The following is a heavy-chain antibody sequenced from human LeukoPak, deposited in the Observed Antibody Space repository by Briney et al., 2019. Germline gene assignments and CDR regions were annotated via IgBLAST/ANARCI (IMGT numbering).Heavy chain of an antibody. CDR3: AKDWGQQWLATFDY. CDR2: IRYDGSNK. CDR1: GFTFSSYG. J-gene: IGHJ4*02. D-gene: IGHD6-19*01. V-gene: IGHV3-30*02. Sequence: GGSLRLSCAASGFTFSSYGMHWVRQAPGKGLEWVAFIRYDGSNKYYADSVKGRFTISRDNSKNTLYLQMNSLRAEDTAVYYCAKDWGQQWLATFDYWGQGTLVTVSS.